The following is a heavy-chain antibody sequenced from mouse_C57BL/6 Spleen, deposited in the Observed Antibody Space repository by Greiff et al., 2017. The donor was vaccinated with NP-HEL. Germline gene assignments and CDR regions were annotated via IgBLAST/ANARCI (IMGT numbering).Heavy chain of an antibody. CDR2: IHPNSGST. Sequence: QVQLKQPGAELVKPGASVKLSCKASGYTFTSYWMHWVKQRPGQGLEWIGMIHPNSGSTNYNEKFKSKATLTVDKSSSTAYMQLSSLTSEDSAVYYCAREDYDRYFDYWGQGTTLTVSS. V-gene: IGHV1-64*01. J-gene: IGHJ2*01. CDR3: AREDYDRYFDY. CDR1: GYTFTSYW. D-gene: IGHD2-3*01.